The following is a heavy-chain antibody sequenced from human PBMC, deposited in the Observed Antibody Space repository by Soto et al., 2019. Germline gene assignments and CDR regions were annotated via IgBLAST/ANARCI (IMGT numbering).Heavy chain of an antibody. Sequence: QVQLVQSGAEVKKPGASVKVSCKASGYTFTSYGISWVRQAPGQGLEWMGWISPYNGNTNYAQKLQGRVTMTTDTSTSTGYMELRSLRSDDTAVYYCARDRMPYCGGDCYCVYWGQGTLVTVSS. V-gene: IGHV1-18*01. J-gene: IGHJ4*02. CDR1: GYTFTSYG. CDR3: ARDRMPYCGGDCYCVY. CDR2: ISPYNGNT. D-gene: IGHD2-21*02.